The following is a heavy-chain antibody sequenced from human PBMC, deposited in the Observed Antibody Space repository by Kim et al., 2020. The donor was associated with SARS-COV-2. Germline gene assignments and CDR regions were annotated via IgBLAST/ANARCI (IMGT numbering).Heavy chain of an antibody. V-gene: IGHV3-30*07. CDR3: ARDGPVGDYSTELDY. D-gene: IGHD4-17*01. Sequence: DSVESRINITSNNTKNTLYLQMNSLRAEDTAVYYCARDGPVGDYSTELDYWGQGTLVTVSS. J-gene: IGHJ4*02.